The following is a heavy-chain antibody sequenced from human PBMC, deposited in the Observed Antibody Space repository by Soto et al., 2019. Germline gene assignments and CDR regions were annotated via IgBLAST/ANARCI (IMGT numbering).Heavy chain of an antibody. Sequence: PGESLKISCKCSGYSFTSYWISWVRQMPGKGLEWMGRIDPSGSYTNYSPSFQGHVTISADKSISTAYLQWSSLKASDTAMYYCASNYEPSYYYYGIDVWGQGTTVTVSS. CDR1: GYSFTSYW. V-gene: IGHV5-10-1*01. D-gene: IGHD4-4*01. J-gene: IGHJ6*02. CDR2: IDPSGSYT. CDR3: ASNYEPSYYYYGIDV.